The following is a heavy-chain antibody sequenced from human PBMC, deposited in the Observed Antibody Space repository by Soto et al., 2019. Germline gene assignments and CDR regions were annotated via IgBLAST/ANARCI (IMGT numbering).Heavy chain of an antibody. Sequence: QLQLQESGPGLVKPSETLSLTCTVSGGSISSSSYYWGWIRQPPGKGLEWIGSIYYSGSTYYNPSLKRRVPISVDTSQNQFPLKLSSVTAADTAVYYCASPRVRYFDWFPPPPVAFDIWGQGTMVTVSS. CDR3: ASPRVRYFDWFPPPPVAFDI. J-gene: IGHJ3*02. CDR1: GGSISSSSYY. V-gene: IGHV4-39*01. D-gene: IGHD3-9*01. CDR2: IYYSGST.